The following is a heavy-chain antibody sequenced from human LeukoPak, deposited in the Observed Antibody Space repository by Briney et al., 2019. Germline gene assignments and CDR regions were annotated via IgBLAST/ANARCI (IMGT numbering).Heavy chain of an antibody. J-gene: IGHJ5*02. CDR2: ISSTSSAI. CDR3: ATWIVDGSLLNH. CDR1: GFTFRNYN. V-gene: IGHV3-48*02. Sequence: PGGSLRLSCAASGFTFRNYNMNWVRQAPGKGLEWVSYISSTSSAIYYADSVKGRFTISRDNAKDSLYLQMNSLRDEDTAVYYCATWIVDGSLLNHWGQGTLVTVSS. D-gene: IGHD6-19*01.